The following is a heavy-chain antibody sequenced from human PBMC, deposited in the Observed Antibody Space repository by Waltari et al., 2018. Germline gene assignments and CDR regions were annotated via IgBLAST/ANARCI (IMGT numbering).Heavy chain of an antibody. CDR2: IYWNDDK. Sequence: QITLKESGPTLVKPTQTLTLTCTFSGFPLSTSGVGVGWIRQPPGKALEWLALIYWNDDKRYSPSLKSRLTITKDTSKNQVVLTMTNMDPVDTATYYCAHSGLNWYYFDYWGQGTLVTVSS. CDR1: GFPLSTSGVG. D-gene: IGHD1-20*01. V-gene: IGHV2-5*01. CDR3: AHSGLNWYYFDY. J-gene: IGHJ4*02.